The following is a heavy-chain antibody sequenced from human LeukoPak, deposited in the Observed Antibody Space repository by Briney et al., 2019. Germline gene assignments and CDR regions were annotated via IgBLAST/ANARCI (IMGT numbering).Heavy chain of an antibody. D-gene: IGHD3-3*01. V-gene: IGHV3-48*01. J-gene: IGHJ3*02. CDR2: IDARSGIT. Sequence: GGSLRLSCAASGFTFTIFGLNWVRQAPGKGPEWVSYIDARSGITYYADSVQGRFTISRDNAKESVSLQMNSLRVDDTAVYYCARTYDFGRGPPGDAFDNWGPGTWVTVSS. CDR3: ARTYDFGRGPPGDAFDN. CDR1: GFTFTIFG.